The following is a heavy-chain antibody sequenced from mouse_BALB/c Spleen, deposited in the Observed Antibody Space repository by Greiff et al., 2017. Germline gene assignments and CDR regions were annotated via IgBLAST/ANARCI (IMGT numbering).Heavy chain of an antibody. CDR2: IDPYNGGT. CDR1: GYAFTSYN. CDR3: ARPYDYDGKDAMDY. J-gene: IGHJ4*01. V-gene: IGHV1S135*01. Sequence: LVESGPELVKPGASVKVSCKASGYAFTSYNMYWVKQSHGKSLEWIGYIDPYNGGTSYNQKFKGKATLTVDKSSSTAYMHLNSLTSEDSAVYYCARPYDYDGKDAMDYWGQGTSVTVSS. D-gene: IGHD2-4*01.